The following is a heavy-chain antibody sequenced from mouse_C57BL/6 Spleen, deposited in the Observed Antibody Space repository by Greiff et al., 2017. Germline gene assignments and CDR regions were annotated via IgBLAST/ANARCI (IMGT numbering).Heavy chain of an antibody. CDR3: AREELRHENFAY. Sequence: VQLQQSGAELVKPGASVKISCKASGYAFSSYWMNWVKQRPGTGLEWIGQIYPGDGDTNYNGKFKGKATLTADKSSSTAYMQLSSLTSEDSAVYFCAREELRHENFAYWGQVTLVTVSA. CDR2: IYPGDGDT. CDR1: GYAFSSYW. D-gene: IGHD3-2*02. V-gene: IGHV1-80*01. J-gene: IGHJ3*01.